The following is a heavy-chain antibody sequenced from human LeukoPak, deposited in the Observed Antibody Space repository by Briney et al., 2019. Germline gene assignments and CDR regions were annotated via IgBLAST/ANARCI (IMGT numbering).Heavy chain of an antibody. V-gene: IGHV4-59*01. D-gene: IGHD2-2*01. CDR3: ARDLSHPQPHGAFDI. CDR2: IYTSGST. CDR1: GGSISSYY. J-gene: IGHJ3*02. Sequence: SETLSLTCTVSGGSISSYYWSWIRQPPGKGLEWIGYIYTSGSTNYNPSLKSRVTISVDTSKNQFSLKLSSVTAADTAVYYCARDLSHPQPHGAFDIWGQGTMVTVSS.